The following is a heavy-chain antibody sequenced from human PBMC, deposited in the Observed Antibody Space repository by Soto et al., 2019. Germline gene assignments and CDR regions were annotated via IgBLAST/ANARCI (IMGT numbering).Heavy chain of an antibody. CDR2: IKQDGSEK. D-gene: IGHD6-19*01. Sequence: EVELVESGGGLVQPGGSLRLSCAASVFTFSNYWMSWVRQAPGKGLEWVANIKQDGSEKNYVASVKGRFTISRDNAENSLYLQMNSLRAEDTAVYYCARDNSGWYGDFEYWGQGILVTVSS. CDR1: VFTFSNYW. CDR3: ARDNSGWYGDFEY. J-gene: IGHJ4*02. V-gene: IGHV3-7*01.